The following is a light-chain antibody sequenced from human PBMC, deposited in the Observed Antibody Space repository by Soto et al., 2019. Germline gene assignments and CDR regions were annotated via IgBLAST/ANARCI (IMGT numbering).Light chain of an antibody. CDR1: SSDVGGYNY. CDR2: EVN. CDR3: SSYAGSSNV. Sequence: QSALTQPPSASGSPGQSVAISCVGTSSDVGGYNYVSWYQQHPGKAPKLMIYEVNKRPSGVPDRFSGSKSGNTASLTVSSLQAEDEADYYCSSYAGSSNVFGTGTKLTVL. V-gene: IGLV2-8*01. J-gene: IGLJ1*01.